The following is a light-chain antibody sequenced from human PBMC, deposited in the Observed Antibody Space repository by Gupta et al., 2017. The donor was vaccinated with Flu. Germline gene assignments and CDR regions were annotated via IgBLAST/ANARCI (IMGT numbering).Light chain of an antibody. CDR3: QQCSNWPRT. Sequence: PATLSLSPGERVTISCRASQGISNYLAWYQQKPGKVPRLLIYAASNRESGIPAKFSGSGSGTYFTLTISSLEPEDVAVYYCQQCSNWPRTFGPGTKVEIK. V-gene: IGKV3-11*01. CDR2: AAS. CDR1: QGISNY. J-gene: IGKJ1*01.